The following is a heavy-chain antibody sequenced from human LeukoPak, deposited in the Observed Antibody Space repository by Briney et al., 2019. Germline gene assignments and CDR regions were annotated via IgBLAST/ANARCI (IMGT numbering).Heavy chain of an antibody. CDR2: IYHSGDI. D-gene: IGHD3-10*01. V-gene: IGHV4-59*08. CDR3: ARHHGSGTYVFDI. J-gene: IGHJ3*02. Sequence: SETLSLTCTVSGGSINTYFWSWIRQPPGKGLEWIGYIYHSGDISHNPSLKSRATISVDTPKNQLSLKLSSVTAADTAVYYCARHHGSGTYVFDIWGQGTMVTVSS. CDR1: GGSINTYF.